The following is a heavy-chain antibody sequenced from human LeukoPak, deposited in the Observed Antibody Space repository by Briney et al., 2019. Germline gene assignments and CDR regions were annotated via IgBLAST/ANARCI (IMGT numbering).Heavy chain of an antibody. Sequence: ASVKVSCQASGGTFSSYAISWVRQTPGQGLEWMRWISAYNGNTNYAQKLQGRVTMTTDTSTSTAYMELRSLRSDDTAVYYCARNHYYTHYYYYYMDVWGKGTTVTVSS. CDR3: ARNHYYTHYYYYYMDV. V-gene: IGHV1-18*01. D-gene: IGHD3-22*01. J-gene: IGHJ6*03. CDR2: ISAYNGNT. CDR1: GGTFSSYA.